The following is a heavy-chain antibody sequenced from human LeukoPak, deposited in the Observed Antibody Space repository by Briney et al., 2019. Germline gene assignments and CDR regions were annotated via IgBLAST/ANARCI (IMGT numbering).Heavy chain of an antibody. CDR3: ARDLEMATIGYFDY. D-gene: IGHD5-24*01. Sequence: SETLSLTCTVSDASISGYYWSWIRQPPGKGLEWIGSIHFSGSTNYNPSLRSRVTISVDTSKNQLSLKLSSVTAADTAVYYCARDLEMATIGYFDYWGQGIQVTVAS. J-gene: IGHJ4*02. CDR2: IHFSGST. CDR1: DASISGYY. V-gene: IGHV4-59*01.